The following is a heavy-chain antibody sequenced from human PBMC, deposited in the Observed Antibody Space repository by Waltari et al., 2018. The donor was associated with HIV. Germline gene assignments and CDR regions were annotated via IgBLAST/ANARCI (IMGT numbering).Heavy chain of an antibody. CDR3: ARDSYGSDWPRAFDI. D-gene: IGHD6-19*01. Sequence: QVQLPQSGPGLVTPSPTLPLTCAISGDSVSSNSGAWNWIRQSPSRGLEWLGRTYYRSKWDNDYAVSVRSRITINPDTSKNQFSLQLNSVTPEDTAVYYCARDSYGSDWPRAFDIWGQGTKVTVSS. V-gene: IGHV6-1*01. CDR1: GDSVSSNSGA. J-gene: IGHJ3*02. CDR2: TYYRSKWDN.